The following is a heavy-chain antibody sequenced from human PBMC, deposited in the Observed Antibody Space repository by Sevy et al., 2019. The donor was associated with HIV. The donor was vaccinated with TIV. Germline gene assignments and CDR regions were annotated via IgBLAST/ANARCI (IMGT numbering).Heavy chain of an antibody. CDR1: GFPFSYYW. Sequence: GESLKISCAASGFPFSYYWMHWVRQAPGKGLEWVATINQDESKKFYVDSMKGRFTVSRDNAKNSLYLLMNSLRAEDTAIYYCVADYSAGWAFGSWGQGTLVTVSS. CDR3: VADYSAGWAFGS. V-gene: IGHV3-7*03. CDR2: INQDESKK. J-gene: IGHJ5*02. D-gene: IGHD6-19*01.